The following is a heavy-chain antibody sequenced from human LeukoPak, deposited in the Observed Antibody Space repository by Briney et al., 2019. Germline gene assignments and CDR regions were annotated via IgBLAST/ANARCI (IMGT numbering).Heavy chain of an antibody. CDR1: GYTFTSYY. J-gene: IGHJ5*02. Sequence: ASVKVSCKASGYTFTSYYMHWVRQAPGQGLEWMGIINPSGGSTSYAQKFQGRVTMTRDTSTSTVYMELSSLRSEDTAVYYCARGSGSMVRGVIMGENWFDPWGQGTLVTVSS. CDR3: ARGSGSMVRGVIMGENWFDP. D-gene: IGHD3-10*01. V-gene: IGHV1-46*01. CDR2: INPSGGST.